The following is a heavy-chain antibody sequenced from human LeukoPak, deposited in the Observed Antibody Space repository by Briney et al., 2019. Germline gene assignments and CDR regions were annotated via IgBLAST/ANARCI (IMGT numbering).Heavy chain of an antibody. CDR3: AKGGDIVVVPAAILY. CDR2: FSWNSGSI. CDR1: GFTFDDYA. V-gene: IGHV3-9*03. D-gene: IGHD2-2*01. J-gene: IGHJ4*02. Sequence: QPGWSLTLSCAAAGFTFDDYAMHWVRQARGKGLEWVSGFSWNSGSIGYADSVKGRFTISRDNAKNSLYLQMNSLRAEDMALYYCAKGGDIVVVPAAILYWGQGTLVTVSS.